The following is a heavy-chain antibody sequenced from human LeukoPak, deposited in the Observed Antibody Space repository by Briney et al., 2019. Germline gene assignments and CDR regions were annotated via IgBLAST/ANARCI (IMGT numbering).Heavy chain of an antibody. CDR1: RFTFSSYA. Sequence: GGSLRLSCAASRFTFSSYAMSWVRQGPGKGLEWVSGISDSGGDTFYADSVKGRFTISRDNSKNTLYLQMNSLSVEDTAVYYCAKGGGYGSGTYSEDWGQGILVTVSS. CDR2: ISDSGGDT. J-gene: IGHJ4*02. D-gene: IGHD3-10*01. CDR3: AKGGGYGSGTYSED. V-gene: IGHV3-23*01.